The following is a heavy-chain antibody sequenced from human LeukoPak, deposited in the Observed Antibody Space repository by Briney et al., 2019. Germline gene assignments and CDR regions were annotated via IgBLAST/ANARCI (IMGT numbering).Heavy chain of an antibody. CDR1: GFTFSSYA. D-gene: IGHD3-10*01. CDR2: ISSNGGST. J-gene: IGHJ4*02. Sequence: GGSLRLSXAASGFTFSSYAMHWVRQAPGKGLEYVSAISSNGGSTYYANSVKGRFTISRDNSKNTLYLQMGSLRAEDMAVYYCARVRGAYYFDYWGQGTLVTVSS. V-gene: IGHV3-64*01. CDR3: ARVRGAYYFDY.